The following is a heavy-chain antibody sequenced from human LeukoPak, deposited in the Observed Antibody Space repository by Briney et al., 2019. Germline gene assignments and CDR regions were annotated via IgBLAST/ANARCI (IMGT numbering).Heavy chain of an antibody. D-gene: IGHD6-13*01. CDR3: AKDASRHGSSTWSYFAR. Sequence: GGSLRLSCTASGFSFSSYAMKWVRQAPGKGLEWVSSISVSGGITYYADSVRGRFTISRDDSRNTFSLQLNSLRVDDTALYYCAKDASRHGSSTWSYFARWGQGILVSVSS. V-gene: IGHV3-23*01. CDR2: ISVSGGIT. J-gene: IGHJ4*02. CDR1: GFSFSSYA.